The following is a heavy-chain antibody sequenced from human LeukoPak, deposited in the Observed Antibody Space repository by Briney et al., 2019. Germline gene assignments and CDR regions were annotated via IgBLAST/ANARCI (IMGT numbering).Heavy chain of an antibody. Sequence: GSLRLSCPASGFPFSSYSMNWVRQAPGKGLEWVSSISSSSSYIYCADAVKGRFTISRDNAKNSLYLQMNSLRAEVTAVYYCAREGNKATEFDYWGQGTLVTVSS. D-gene: IGHD1/OR15-1a*01. V-gene: IGHV3-21*01. CDR3: AREGNKATEFDY. J-gene: IGHJ4*02. CDR2: ISSSSSYI. CDR1: GFPFSSYS.